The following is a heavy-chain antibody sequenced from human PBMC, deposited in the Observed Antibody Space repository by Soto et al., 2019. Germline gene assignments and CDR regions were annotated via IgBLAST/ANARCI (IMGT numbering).Heavy chain of an antibody. CDR3: TRQSETYYDSSGYYFDY. J-gene: IGHJ4*02. Sequence: GESLKISCMGSGYSFTNSWINWVRQMPGKGLEWMGRIDPRDSYANYSPSFQGHVTISADKSISTAYLQWSSLKASDTAMYYCTRQSETYYDSSGYYFDYWGQGTLVTVSS. CDR2: IDPRDSYA. D-gene: IGHD3-22*01. V-gene: IGHV5-10-1*01. CDR1: GYSFTNSW.